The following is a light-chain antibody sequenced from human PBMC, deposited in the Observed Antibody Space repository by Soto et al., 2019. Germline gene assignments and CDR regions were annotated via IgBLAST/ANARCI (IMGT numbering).Light chain of an antibody. CDR2: GVS. CDR3: QQYGRSPYS. J-gene: IGKJ2*01. CDR1: QSVSSNY. V-gene: IGKV3-20*01. Sequence: DIVLTQSPCTLSLSLGERVTLSCRASQSVSSNYLAWYQHRPGPAPRLLIHGVSSRATGIPDRFTGSGSGRDFTLTISSLEPEDSAVYYCQQYGRSPYSFGPGTKLEIK.